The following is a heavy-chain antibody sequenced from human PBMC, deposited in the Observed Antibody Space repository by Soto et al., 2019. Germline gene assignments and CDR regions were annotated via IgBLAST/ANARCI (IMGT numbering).Heavy chain of an antibody. CDR3: ARGRQEVELSLSFDH. V-gene: IGHV4-59*01. Sequence: SETLSLTCTVSGGSISGSYWTWIRQPPGKGLEWIGYFYYIGSNNYNPSLESRVTMSVDTSKNQFSLKLSSVTAADTAVYYCARGRQEVELSLSFDHWGQGSLVTVSS. J-gene: IGHJ4*02. CDR2: FYYIGSN. D-gene: IGHD1-7*01. CDR1: GGSISGSY.